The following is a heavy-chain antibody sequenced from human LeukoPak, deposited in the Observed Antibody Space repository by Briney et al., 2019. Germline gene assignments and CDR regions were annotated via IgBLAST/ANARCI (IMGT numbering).Heavy chain of an antibody. CDR3: ARPYGSGKIDDY. CDR1: GYNFIHYW. CDR2: IDPLDSDT. Sequence: GESLKISCKASGYNFIHYWIGWVRQMPGKGLEWMGIIDPLDSDTRYSPPFQGQITISADKSISTAYLGWSSLKASDTAMYYCARPYGSGKIDDYWGQGTLVTVSS. D-gene: IGHD3-10*01. J-gene: IGHJ4*02. V-gene: IGHV5-51*01.